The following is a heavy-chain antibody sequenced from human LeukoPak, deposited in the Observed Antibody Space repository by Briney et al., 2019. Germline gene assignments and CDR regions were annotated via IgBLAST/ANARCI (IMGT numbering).Heavy chain of an antibody. J-gene: IGHJ4*02. CDR2: INHSGST. CDR1: GGSFSGYY. CDR3: ARARITMVRGAPPDY. D-gene: IGHD3-10*01. V-gene: IGHV4-34*01. Sequence: SETLSLTCAAYGGSFSGYYRSWIRQPPGKGLEWIGEINHSGSTNYNPSLKSRVTISVDTSKNQFSLKLSSVTAADTAVYYCARARITMVRGAPPDYWGQGTLVTVSS.